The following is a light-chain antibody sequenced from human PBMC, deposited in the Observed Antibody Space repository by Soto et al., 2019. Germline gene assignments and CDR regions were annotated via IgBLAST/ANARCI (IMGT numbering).Light chain of an antibody. CDR2: DAS. J-gene: IGKJ5*01. CDR3: QQRSSWPFT. CDR1: QSVSNF. Sequence: EIVLTQSPATLSLSPGERATLSCRASQSVSNFLAWYLQRPGQAPRLLIFDASKRAAGVPARFSGSGSGTDFTLTISILEPEDFAVYYCQQRSSWPFTFGQGTRLEIK. V-gene: IGKV3-11*01.